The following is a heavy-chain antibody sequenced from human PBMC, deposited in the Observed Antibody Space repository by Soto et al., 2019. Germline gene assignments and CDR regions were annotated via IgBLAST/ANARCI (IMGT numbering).Heavy chain of an antibody. V-gene: IGHV4-39*01. D-gene: IGHD2-15*01. CDR3: ARSTDTAGTGGY. Sequence: SETLSLTCTVSGGSISSSSYYWGWIRQPPGKGLEWIGSIYYSGSTYYNPSLKSRVTISVDTSKNQFSLKLSSVTAADTAVYYCARSTDTAGTGGYWGQGTLVTVSS. J-gene: IGHJ4*02. CDR2: IYYSGST. CDR1: GGSISSSSYY.